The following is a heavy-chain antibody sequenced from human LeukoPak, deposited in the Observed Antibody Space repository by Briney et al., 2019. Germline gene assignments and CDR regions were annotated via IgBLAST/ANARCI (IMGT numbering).Heavy chain of an antibody. CDR1: GFTFSSFA. J-gene: IGHJ4*02. D-gene: IGHD4-11*01. Sequence: GGSLRLSCAASGFTFSSFAMSWVRQAPGKGLEWVSTINGGGVNTHYADSVGGRFTISRDNSKNTLFLQMNSLRDEDTAVYYCAKDLYSNYGPADYWGQGNLVTVSS. V-gene: IGHV3-23*01. CDR2: INGGGVNT. CDR3: AKDLYSNYGPADY.